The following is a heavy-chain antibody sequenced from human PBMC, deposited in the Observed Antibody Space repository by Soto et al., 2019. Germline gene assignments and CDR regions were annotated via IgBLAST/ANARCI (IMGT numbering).Heavy chain of an antibody. CDR3: ARATGYSSSWYSYDY. J-gene: IGHJ4*02. D-gene: IGHD6-13*01. CDR1: GFTFIRYA. Sequence: PGGSLRLSCAASGFTFIRYAMHWVRQAPGKGLEWVAVISYDGSNKYYADSVKGRFTISRDNSKNTLYLQMNSLRAEDTAVYYCARATGYSSSWYSYDYWGQGTLVTVSS. CDR2: ISYDGSNK. V-gene: IGHV3-30-3*01.